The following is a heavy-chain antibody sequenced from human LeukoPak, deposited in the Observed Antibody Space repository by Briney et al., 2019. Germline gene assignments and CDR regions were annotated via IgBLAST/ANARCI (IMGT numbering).Heavy chain of an antibody. V-gene: IGHV4-4*07. Sequence: PSETLSLTCTVSGGSLSSYYWSWIRQPAGKGLEWIGRIYTSGSTNYNPSLKSRVTISVDTSKNQFSLKLSSVTAADTAVYYCARGPVEYSSLERIDYWGQGTLVTVSS. CDR3: ARGPVEYSSLERIDY. J-gene: IGHJ4*02. CDR1: GGSLSSYY. CDR2: IYTSGST. D-gene: IGHD6-6*01.